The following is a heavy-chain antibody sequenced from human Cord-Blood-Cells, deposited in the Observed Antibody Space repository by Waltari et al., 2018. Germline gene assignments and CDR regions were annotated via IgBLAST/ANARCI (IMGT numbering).Heavy chain of an antibody. D-gene: IGHD3-16*01. CDR3: ARRIASGGWWNDWFDP. CDR1: GGSFSSSA. V-gene: IGHV1-69*01. J-gene: IGHJ5*02. Sequence: QVQLVQSGAAVKKPGSSVKVSCKASGGSFSSSAISWVRPAPGQGLEWMGGIIPIVDTANYAHKFQGIVTITADESTSTAYMELSSLRSEDTAVYYCARRIASGGWWNDWFDPWGQGTLVTVSS. CDR2: IIPIVDTA.